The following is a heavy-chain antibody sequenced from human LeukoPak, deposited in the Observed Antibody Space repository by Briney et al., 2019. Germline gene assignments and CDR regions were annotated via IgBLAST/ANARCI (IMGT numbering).Heavy chain of an antibody. V-gene: IGHV3-7*04. CDR1: GFPFSSYW. CDR2: INQDGSEK. J-gene: IGHJ4*02. D-gene: IGHD3-22*01. CDR3: ARSTKMGDY. Sequence: GGSLRLSCEASGFPFSSYWMNWVRQAPGKGLEWVANINQDGSEKYYVDSVKGRFTISRDNAKNSLYVQMNSLRAEDTAVYYCARSTKMGDYWGQGTLVTVSS.